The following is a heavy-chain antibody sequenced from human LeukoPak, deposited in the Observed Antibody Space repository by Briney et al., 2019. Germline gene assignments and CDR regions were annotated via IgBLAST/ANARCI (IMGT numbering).Heavy chain of an antibody. V-gene: IGHV3-48*03. CDR2: ISSGGSSI. Sequence: GGPLAVSCAAAGFTLSNYGMNWFRQDPGKGLEWVSYISSGGSSIYYADSVKGRFTISRDNAKNSLYLQMNSLRAEDTAVYYCARIGSGDFWGQGTLVTVSS. CDR3: ARIGSGDF. D-gene: IGHD6-19*01. J-gene: IGHJ4*02. CDR1: GFTLSNYG.